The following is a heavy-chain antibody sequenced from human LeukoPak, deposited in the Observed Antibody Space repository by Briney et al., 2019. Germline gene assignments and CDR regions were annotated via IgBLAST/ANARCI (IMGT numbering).Heavy chain of an antibody. D-gene: IGHD6-19*01. Sequence: SETLSLTCTVSGGSISSSSYYWGWIRQPPGKGLEWIGSIYYSGCTYYNPSLQSRVTISVDTSKNQFSLKLSSVTAADTAVYYCARSYSSGWYNYYYYYMDVWGKGTTVTISS. CDR1: GGSISSSSYY. CDR2: IYYSGCT. V-gene: IGHV4-39*01. J-gene: IGHJ6*03. CDR3: ARSYSSGWYNYYYYYMDV.